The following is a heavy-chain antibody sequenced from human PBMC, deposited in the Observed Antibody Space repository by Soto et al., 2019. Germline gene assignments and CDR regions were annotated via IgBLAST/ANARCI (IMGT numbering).Heavy chain of an antibody. J-gene: IGHJ4*02. CDR1: GGSISSYY. CDR2: IYTSGST. Sequence: SETLSLTCTVSGGSISSYYWSWIRQPAGKGPEWIGRIYTSGSTNYNPSLKSRVTMSVDTSKNQFSLKLSSVTAADTAVYYCARDRRIEGYYDSSGSLDYWGQGTLVTVSS. CDR3: ARDRRIEGYYDSSGSLDY. V-gene: IGHV4-4*07. D-gene: IGHD3-22*01.